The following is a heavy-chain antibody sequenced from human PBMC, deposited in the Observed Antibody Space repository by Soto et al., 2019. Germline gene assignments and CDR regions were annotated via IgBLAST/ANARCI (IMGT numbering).Heavy chain of an antibody. CDR1: GYTFTSYD. V-gene: IGHV1-8*01. CDR3: AREGGYSYGFGY. J-gene: IGHJ4*02. D-gene: IGHD5-18*01. Sequence: QVQLVQSGAEVKKPGASVKVSCKASGYTFTSYDINWVRQATGQGLEWMGWMNPNSGNTAYAQKLQGRVTMTRNTSISTAYMELSSLRAEDTAVYYCAREGGYSYGFGYLGQGTLVIVSS. CDR2: MNPNSGNT.